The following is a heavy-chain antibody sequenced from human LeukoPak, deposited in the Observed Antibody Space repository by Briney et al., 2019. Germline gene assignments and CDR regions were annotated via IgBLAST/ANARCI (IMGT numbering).Heavy chain of an antibody. CDR2: IYYGGST. CDR3: ASGDSSGWYRYAFDI. CDR1: GGSISSSNYY. Sequence: SETLSLTCTVSGGSISSSNYYWGWIRQPPGEGLEWIGSIYYGGSTYYNPSLKSRVAISVDTSKNQFSLKLSSVTAADTAVYYCASGDSSGWYRYAFDIWGQGTMVTVSS. D-gene: IGHD6-19*01. V-gene: IGHV4-39*07. J-gene: IGHJ3*02.